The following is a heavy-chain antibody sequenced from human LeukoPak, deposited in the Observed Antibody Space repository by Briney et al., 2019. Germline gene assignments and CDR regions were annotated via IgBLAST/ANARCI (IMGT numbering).Heavy chain of an antibody. CDR3: ARGECSSTSCYRVFDH. J-gene: IGHJ4*02. CDR2: IYYSGST. D-gene: IGHD2-2*02. V-gene: IGHV4-31*03. CDR1: GGSISSSSYY. Sequence: SETLSLTCTVSGGSISSSSYYWGWIRQHPGKGLEWIGYIYYSGSTYYNPSLKSRVTISVDTSKNQFSLKLSSVTAADTAVYYCARGECSSTSCYRVFDHWGQGTLVTVSS.